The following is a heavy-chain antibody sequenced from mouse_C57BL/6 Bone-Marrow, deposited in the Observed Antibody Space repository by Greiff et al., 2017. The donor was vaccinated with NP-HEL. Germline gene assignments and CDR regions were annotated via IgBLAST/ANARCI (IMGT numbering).Heavy chain of an antibody. CDR3: ARSGDVDY. CDR2: INPYNGGT. Sequence: VQLKESGPVLVKPGASVKMSCKASGYTFTDYYMNWVKQSHGKSLEWIGVINPYNGGTSYNQKFKGKATLTVDKSSSTAYMELNSLTSEDSAVYYCARSGDVDYWGQGTTLTVSS. D-gene: IGHD3-1*01. V-gene: IGHV1-19*01. J-gene: IGHJ2*01. CDR1: GYTFTDYY.